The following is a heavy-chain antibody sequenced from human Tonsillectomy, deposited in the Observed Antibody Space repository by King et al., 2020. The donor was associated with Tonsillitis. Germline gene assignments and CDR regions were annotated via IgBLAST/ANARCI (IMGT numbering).Heavy chain of an antibody. J-gene: IGHJ6*02. V-gene: IGHV3-30*02. CDR2: IRYDGSNK. D-gene: IGHD4-23*01. Sequence: QLVQSGGGVVQSGGSLRLSCAASGFTFSSYGMHWVRQAPGKGLEWVAFIRYDGSNKYYADSVKGRFTISRDNSKNTLYLQMNSPRAEDTAVYYCANGGYTTTVVTPYGMDVWGQGTTVTVSS. CDR1: GFTFSSYG. CDR3: ANGGYTTTVVTPYGMDV.